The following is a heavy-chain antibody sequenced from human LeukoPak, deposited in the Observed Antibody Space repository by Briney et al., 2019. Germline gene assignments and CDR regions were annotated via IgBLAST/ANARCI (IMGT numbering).Heavy chain of an antibody. CDR2: ISVSGGST. Sequence: GGSLRLSCAASGFTFSNYAMSWVRQAPGKGLDWVSAISVSGGSTYYADSVKGRFTISRDNSKNTLYLQMNSLRAEDTAVYYCAKADDSSGYYGGYYFDYWGQGTLVTVSS. CDR1: GFTFSNYA. D-gene: IGHD3-22*01. V-gene: IGHV3-23*01. J-gene: IGHJ4*02. CDR3: AKADDSSGYYGGYYFDY.